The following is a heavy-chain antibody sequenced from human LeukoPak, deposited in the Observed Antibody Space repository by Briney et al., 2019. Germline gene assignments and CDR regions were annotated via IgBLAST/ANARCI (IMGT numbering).Heavy chain of an antibody. D-gene: IGHD3-16*01. CDR2: ISGSGDST. J-gene: IGHJ2*01. Sequence: GGSLRLSCVASGFTFSSYAMSWVRQAPGKGLEWVSAISGSGDSTYYADSVKGRFTISRDNSNNTLYLRMNSLRAEDTAVYYCAKVLWSRYFDLWGRGTLVTVSS. V-gene: IGHV3-23*01. CDR3: AKVLWSRYFDL. CDR1: GFTFSSYA.